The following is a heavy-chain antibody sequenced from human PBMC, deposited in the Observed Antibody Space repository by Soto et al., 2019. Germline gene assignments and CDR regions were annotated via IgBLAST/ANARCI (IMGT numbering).Heavy chain of an antibody. CDR3: ARAGCDGGSCYTLVGLRYGMDV. CDR1: GFTFSSYV. J-gene: IGHJ6*02. CDR2: ISYDGNNK. V-gene: IGHV3-30-3*01. Sequence: QVQLVESGGGVVQPGRSLRLSCAASGFTFSSYVMHWVRQAPGKGLEWVAIISYDGNNKYYVDSVKGRFTISRDNSKNTLYLQMNSLRAEDTAVYYCARAGCDGGSCYTLVGLRYGMDVWGQGTTVTVSS. D-gene: IGHD2-15*01.